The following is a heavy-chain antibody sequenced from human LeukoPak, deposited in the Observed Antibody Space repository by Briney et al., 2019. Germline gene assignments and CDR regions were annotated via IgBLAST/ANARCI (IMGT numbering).Heavy chain of an antibody. CDR2: ISESGDTP. CDR3: AQLLDDNPIRWYFGL. CDR1: GFTFSSYA. D-gene: IGHD1-14*01. V-gene: IGHV3-23*01. Sequence: PGGSLRLSCTASGFTFSSYASSWVRQAPGKGLEWVSSISESGDTPYYADSVKGLFTISRDNSKNTLYLQMSSLRAEDTAVYYCAQLLDDNPIRWYFGLWGRGTLVTVSS. J-gene: IGHJ2*01.